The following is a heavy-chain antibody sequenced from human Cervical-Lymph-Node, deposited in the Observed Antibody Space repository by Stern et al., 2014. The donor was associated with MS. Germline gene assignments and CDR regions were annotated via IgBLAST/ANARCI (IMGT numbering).Heavy chain of an antibody. J-gene: IGHJ4*02. D-gene: IGHD1-1*01. Sequence: EVHLVESGGGLVQPGRSLRLSCTASGFTFDDYAMHWVRQTPGKGLEWVSGISWKSTMVHYADSVRGRFTISRDNAKNSLYLQMNSLRPEDTALYYCAISQLWVFGYFDYWGQGSLVTVSS. CDR1: GFTFDDYA. V-gene: IGHV3-9*01. CDR2: ISWKSTMV. CDR3: AISQLWVFGYFDY.